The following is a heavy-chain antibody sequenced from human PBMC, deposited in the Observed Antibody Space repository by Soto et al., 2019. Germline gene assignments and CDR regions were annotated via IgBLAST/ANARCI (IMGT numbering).Heavy chain of an antibody. J-gene: IGHJ4*02. CDR1: GFTFTRYS. CDR3: ARESEDLTSNFDY. Sequence: LRLSCAASGFTFTRYSMNWVRQAPGKGLEWVSSISSTTNYIYYGDSMKGRFTISRDNAKNSLYLEMNSLRAEDTAVYYCARESEDLTSNFDYWGQGTLVTSPQ. V-gene: IGHV3-21*06. CDR2: ISSTTNYI.